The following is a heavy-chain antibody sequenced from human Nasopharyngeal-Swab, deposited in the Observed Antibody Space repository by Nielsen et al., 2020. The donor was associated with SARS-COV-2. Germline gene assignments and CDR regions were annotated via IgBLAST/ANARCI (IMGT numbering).Heavy chain of an antibody. CDR3: ARARGEQWLVRSRYMDV. CDR2: ISSSSSYI. CDR1: GFNISSYS. D-gene: IGHD6-19*01. V-gene: IGHV3-21*01. Sequence: GESLKISCAASGFNISSYSMNWVRQAPGKGLEWVSSISSSSSYIYYADSVKGRFTISRDNAKNSLYLQMNSLRAEDTAVYYCARARGEQWLVRSRYMDVWGKGTTVTVSS. J-gene: IGHJ6*03.